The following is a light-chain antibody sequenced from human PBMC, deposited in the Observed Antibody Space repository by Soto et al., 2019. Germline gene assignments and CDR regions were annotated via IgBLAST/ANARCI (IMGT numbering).Light chain of an antibody. CDR3: QQYSSYPWT. CDR1: QGISSY. J-gene: IGKJ1*01. V-gene: IGKV1-8*01. Sequence: AIRMTQSPSSFSASPGDRVTIPCRASQGISSYLAWYQQKPGKAPKLLIYAASTLQSGVPSRFSGSGSGTDFTLTIIGLQSEDFATYYCQQYSSYPWTFGQGTKVDI. CDR2: AAS.